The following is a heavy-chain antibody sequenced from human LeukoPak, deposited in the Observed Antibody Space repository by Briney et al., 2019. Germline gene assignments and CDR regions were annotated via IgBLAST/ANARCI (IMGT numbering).Heavy chain of an antibody. V-gene: IGHV3-30*19. CDR2: IKYDGREK. J-gene: IGHJ5*02. CDR1: GFTFSSYG. Sequence: PGGSLRLSCAASGFTFSSYGMHWVRQAPGKGREGGAFIKYDGREKHYAESVKGRYTISRDNSKNTLYLQMHSLRAEDTAVYYCARHVGYYGSEEPNWFDPWGQGTLVTVSS. D-gene: IGHD3-10*01. CDR3: ARHVGYYGSEEPNWFDP.